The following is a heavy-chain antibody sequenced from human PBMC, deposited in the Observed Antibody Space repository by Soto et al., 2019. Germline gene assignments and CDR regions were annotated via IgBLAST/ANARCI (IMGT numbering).Heavy chain of an antibody. J-gene: IGHJ6*02. CDR1: GYSFTSFG. D-gene: IGHD3-10*01. CDR2: ISGYNGNT. Sequence: ASVKVSCKASGYSFTSFGISWVRQAPGQGLEWMGWISGYNGNTNYAQNLQGRVTMTTATSTSTAYMELGTLRSEDTAVYYCAREGLLWTLLRNHGMDVWGQGTTVTVSS. CDR3: AREGLLWTLLRNHGMDV. V-gene: IGHV1-18*01.